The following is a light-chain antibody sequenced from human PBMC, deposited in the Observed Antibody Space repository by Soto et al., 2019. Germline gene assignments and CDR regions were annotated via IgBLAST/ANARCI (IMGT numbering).Light chain of an antibody. CDR3: QQYDNLPRT. Sequence: DIRTTQSPSSLSSSVGDRVTITCQASQDITKYLNWYQQKPGKAPKLLIYNASNLETGVPSRFSGSGSGTDFTFTISSLQPEDIATYYCQQYDNLPRTFGPGTKVDIK. CDR1: QDITKY. CDR2: NAS. J-gene: IGKJ3*01. V-gene: IGKV1-33*01.